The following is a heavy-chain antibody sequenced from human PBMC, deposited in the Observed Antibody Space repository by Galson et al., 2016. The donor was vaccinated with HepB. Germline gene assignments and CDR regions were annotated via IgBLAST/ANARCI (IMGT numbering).Heavy chain of an antibody. CDR2: IYHSGST. D-gene: IGHD5-12*01. CDR3: ARVNSRGYSGYDLRYYYGMDV. Sequence: SETLSLTCAVSGGSISSAKWWNWVRQPPGKGLEWIGEIYHSGSTNYNPSLKSRVTISVDKSKNQFSLELNSVTAADTAEYYFARVNSRGYSGYDLRYYYGMDVWGQGTTVTVSS. J-gene: IGHJ6*02. CDR1: GGSISSAKW. V-gene: IGHV4-4*02.